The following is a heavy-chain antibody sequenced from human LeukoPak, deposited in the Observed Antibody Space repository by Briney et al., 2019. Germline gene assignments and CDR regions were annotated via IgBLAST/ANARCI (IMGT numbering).Heavy chain of an antibody. Sequence: GASLRLSCAASGFTFSKYAMSWVRQAPGKGLEWVSAISGSGGSTYYADSVKGRFTISRDNSKNTLYLQMNSLRAEDTAVYYCAKDSWGLDSGSYLFDYWGQGTLVTVSS. CDR3: AKDSWGLDSGSYLFDY. D-gene: IGHD3-10*01. CDR2: ISGSGGST. CDR1: GFTFSKYA. J-gene: IGHJ4*02. V-gene: IGHV3-23*01.